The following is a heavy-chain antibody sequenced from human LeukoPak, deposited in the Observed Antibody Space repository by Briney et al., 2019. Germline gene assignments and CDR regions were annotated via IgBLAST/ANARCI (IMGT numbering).Heavy chain of an antibody. D-gene: IGHD2-15*01. CDR2: MGGDGVTA. V-gene: IGHV3-64*04. J-gene: IGHJ5*02. CDR3: AKASTTIHLLGWFDP. Sequence: GGSLRLSCSASGFSFSTLAMHWVRQAPGKGLEYLAIMGGDGVTAYFEDSVKGRFTISRDNSKNTLYLQMNSLRAEDTAVYYCAKASTTIHLLGWFDPWGQGTLVTVSS. CDR1: GFSFSTLA.